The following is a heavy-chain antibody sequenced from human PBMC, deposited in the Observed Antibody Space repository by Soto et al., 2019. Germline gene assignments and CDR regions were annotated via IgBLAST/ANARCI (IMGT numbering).Heavy chain of an antibody. CDR1: GFRFSDSP. CDR3: ARDLGEVSAL. CDR2: ISSSSHYI. Sequence: EEQLVESGGHLVRPGGSLRLSCVASGFRFSDSPMNWVRQAPGKGLNWVSSISSSSHYIYYADSLKGRFTISRDNAKNSLFLQMNSLRAEDTAVYYCARDLGEVSALWGQGTLVTVSS. V-gene: IGHV3-21*01. J-gene: IGHJ4*02. D-gene: IGHD3-10*01.